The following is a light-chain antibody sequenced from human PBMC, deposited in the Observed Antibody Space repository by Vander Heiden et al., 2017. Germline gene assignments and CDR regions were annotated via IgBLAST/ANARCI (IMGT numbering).Light chain of an antibody. Sequence: DIQLTQSPSFLSASVGDRVPITCRASQGISSSLAWYQQKPEKAPRLLIYAASTLQSGVPSRFSGSGSGTEFTLTISSLQPEDFATYYCQHLNGYPLSFGGGTKVEIK. J-gene: IGKJ4*01. CDR1: QGISSS. CDR2: AAS. V-gene: IGKV1-9*01. CDR3: QHLNGYPLS.